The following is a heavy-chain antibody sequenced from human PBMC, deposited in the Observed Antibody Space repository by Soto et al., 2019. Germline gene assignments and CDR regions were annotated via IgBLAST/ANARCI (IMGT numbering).Heavy chain of an antibody. V-gene: IGHV4-39*01. D-gene: IGHD4-17*01. Sequence: QLQLQESGPGLVKPSETLSLTCTVSGGSISSSSYYWGWIRQPPGKGLEWIGSIYYSGNTYYNPSLNSRATIAVDTSKSQFSLKLSSVTAADTAVYYCASMMTTVTTWRDYWGQGTLVTVSS. CDR2: IYYSGNT. J-gene: IGHJ4*02. CDR3: ASMMTTVTTWRDY. CDR1: GGSISSSSYY.